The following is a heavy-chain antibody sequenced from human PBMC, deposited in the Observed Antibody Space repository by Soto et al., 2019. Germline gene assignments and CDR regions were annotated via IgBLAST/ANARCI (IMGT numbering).Heavy chain of an antibody. V-gene: IGHV1-69*13. CDR3: ARGGTGDTAMVGYYYGMDV. D-gene: IGHD5-18*01. CDR2: IIPIFGTA. CDR1: GGTFSSYA. J-gene: IGHJ6*02. Sequence: SVKVSCKASGGTFSSYAISWVRLAPGQGLEWMGGIIPIFGTANYAQKFQGRVTITADESTSTAYMELSSLRSEDTAVYYCARGGTGDTAMVGYYYGMDVWGQGTTVTVSS.